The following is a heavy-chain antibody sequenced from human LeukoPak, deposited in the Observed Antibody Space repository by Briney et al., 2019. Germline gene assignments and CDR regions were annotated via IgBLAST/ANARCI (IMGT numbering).Heavy chain of an antibody. V-gene: IGHV3-30*18. Sequence: TGGSLRLSCAASGFAFSSYGMHWVRQAPGKGLEWVAVILYDGSNKYYADSVKGRFTISRDNSKNTLYLQMNSLRGEDTAVYYCAKDKSYNYNYMDVWGKGTTVTVSS. CDR1: GFAFSSYG. CDR2: ILYDGSNK. J-gene: IGHJ6*03. CDR3: AKDKSYNYNYMDV.